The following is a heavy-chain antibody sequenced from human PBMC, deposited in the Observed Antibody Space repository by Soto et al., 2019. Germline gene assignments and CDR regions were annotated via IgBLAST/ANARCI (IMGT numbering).Heavy chain of an antibody. D-gene: IGHD3-10*01. CDR3: ARHWITMVRGVCHFDY. J-gene: IGHJ4*02. CDR1: GGTFFISSYY. Sequence: TVFGGTFFISSYYWGWIRKTPGKGLEWIGSIYYSGSTYYNPSLKSRVTMSVDPSKNQFSLKLISVTAADTAVYYCARHWITMVRGVCHFDYWGQGTLVTVSS. CDR2: IYYSGST. V-gene: IGHV4-39*01.